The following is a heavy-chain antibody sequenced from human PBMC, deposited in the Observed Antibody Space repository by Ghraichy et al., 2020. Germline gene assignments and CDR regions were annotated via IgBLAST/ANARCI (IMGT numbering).Heavy chain of an antibody. Sequence: GESLNISCKGSGYSFNKYWIGWVRQMPGRGLEWMGIIYPGDSDTRYSPSFQGQVTISADNSITTAYLQWSSLNASDTAMYYCARSYYYGSGPPRYFDYWGQGTLVTVSS. CDR1: GYSFNKYW. J-gene: IGHJ4*02. CDR2: IYPGDSDT. D-gene: IGHD3-10*01. V-gene: IGHV5-51*01. CDR3: ARSYYYGSGPPRYFDY.